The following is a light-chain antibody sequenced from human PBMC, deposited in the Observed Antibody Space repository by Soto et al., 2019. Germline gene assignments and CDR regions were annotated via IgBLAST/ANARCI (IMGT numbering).Light chain of an antibody. J-gene: IGKJ1*01. CDR1: LTVSDN. CDR3: QQYNNWPPTWT. Sequence: EIVLTHSPGTLSLSPGERATLSCRASLTVSDNYLAWYQQKPGQAPRLLIYGASTRATGIPARFSGSGSGTEFTLTISSLQSEDFAVYYCQQYNNWPPTWTFGQGTKVDIK. V-gene: IGKV3-15*01. CDR2: GAS.